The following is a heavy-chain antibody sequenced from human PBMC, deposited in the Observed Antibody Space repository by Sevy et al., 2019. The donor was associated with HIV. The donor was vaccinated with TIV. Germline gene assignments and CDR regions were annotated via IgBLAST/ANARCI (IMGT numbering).Heavy chain of an antibody. CDR2: IYYDGRSK. D-gene: IGHD6-19*01. J-gene: IGHJ4*02. CDR3: ARDLGSGWFPLDY. V-gene: IGHV3-33*01. CDR1: GFTFRSFD. Sequence: GGSLRLSCAASGFTFRSFDMHWVRQAPGKGPEWVALIYYDGRSKYYADSVKGRFTISRDNSDNTLYLQMNNLGAEDTAVYYCARDLGSGWFPLDYSGQGTMVTVSS.